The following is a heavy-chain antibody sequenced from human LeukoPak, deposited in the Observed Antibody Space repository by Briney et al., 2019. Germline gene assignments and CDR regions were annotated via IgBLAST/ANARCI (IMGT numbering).Heavy chain of an antibody. CDR3: AKRGVVIRVILVGFHKAAYYFES. J-gene: IGHJ4*02. V-gene: IGHV3-23*01. Sequence: GGSLRLSCAVSGITLSNYGMSWVRQAPGKGLEWGAGISDSGGSTNYADSVKGRFTISRDNPKITLYLQMTSLRAEDTAVYSCAKRGVVIRVILVGFHKAAYYFESWGQGALVTVSS. D-gene: IGHD3/OR15-3a*01. CDR1: GITLSNYG. CDR2: ISDSGGST.